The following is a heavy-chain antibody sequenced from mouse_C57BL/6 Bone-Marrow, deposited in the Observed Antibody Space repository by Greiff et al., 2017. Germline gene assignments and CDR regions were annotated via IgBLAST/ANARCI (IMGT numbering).Heavy chain of an antibody. D-gene: IGHD1-1*01. CDR3: SIQVNTVLATKYFDV. J-gene: IGHJ1*03. V-gene: IGHV5-9*01. Sequence: EVQLVESGGGLVKPGGSLTLSCAASGFTFSSYTMSWVRQTPEKRLQWVAAISGGGGSTYYPDSVKGRFTLSSDNDKNILYLQLSSLRSDDTALYYCSIQVNTVLATKYFDVWGTGTTVTVSS. CDR1: GFTFSSYT. CDR2: ISGGGGST.